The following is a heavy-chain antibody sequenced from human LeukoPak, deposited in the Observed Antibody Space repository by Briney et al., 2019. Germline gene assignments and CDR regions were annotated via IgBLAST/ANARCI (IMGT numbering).Heavy chain of an antibody. Sequence: GASVKVSCKASGYTFTGYYLHWVRLAPGQGLEWMGWLNPNSGGTNYAQDFQGRVTMTRDTSISTAYMELSRLTSDDTAVYYCARGDSYGDLDYWGQGTPVTVSA. V-gene: IGHV1-2*02. CDR3: ARGDSYGDLDY. D-gene: IGHD4-17*01. CDR1: GYTFTGYY. CDR2: LNPNSGGT. J-gene: IGHJ4*02.